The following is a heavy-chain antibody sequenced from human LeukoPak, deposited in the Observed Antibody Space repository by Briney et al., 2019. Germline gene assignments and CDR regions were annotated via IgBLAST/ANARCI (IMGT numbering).Heavy chain of an antibody. D-gene: IGHD2-21*01. V-gene: IGHV4-59*01. CDR1: GGSLSPYY. J-gene: IGHJ4*02. CDR3: ARGVVIAPQTFDY. Sequence: PSETLSLTCTVSGGSLSPYYWSWIRQSPGKGLEWIGYIYYSGSTNYNPSLKSRVTISVDTSKNQFSLKLSSVTAADTAVYYCARGVVIAPQTFDYWGQGTLVTVSS. CDR2: IYYSGST.